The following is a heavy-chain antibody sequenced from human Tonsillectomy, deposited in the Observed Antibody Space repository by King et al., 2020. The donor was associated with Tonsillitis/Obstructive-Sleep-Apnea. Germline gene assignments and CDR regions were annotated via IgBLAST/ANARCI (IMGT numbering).Heavy chain of an antibody. J-gene: IGHJ4*02. Sequence: VQLQESGPGLVKPSETLSLTCTVSGGSISSYYWSWIRQPPGKGLEWIGYIYYRGSTNYNPSLKSRVTISVDTSKNQFSLKLSSVTAADTAVYYCARGYYYDSSGHWGQGTLVTVSS. D-gene: IGHD3-22*01. CDR1: GGSISSYY. V-gene: IGHV4-59*01. CDR3: ARGYYYDSSGH. CDR2: IYYRGST.